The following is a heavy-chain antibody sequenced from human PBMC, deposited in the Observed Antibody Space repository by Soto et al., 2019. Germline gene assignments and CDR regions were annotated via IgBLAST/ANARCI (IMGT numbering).Heavy chain of an antibody. D-gene: IGHD1-26*01. CDR3: ARHGPGGSYSDY. V-gene: IGHV4-39*01. CDR1: GGSISSSSYY. J-gene: IGHJ4*02. CDR2: IYYSGST. Sequence: QLQLQESGPGLVKPSETLSLTCTVSGGSISSSSYYWGWIRQPPVKGLEWIGSIYYSGSTYYNPSLKSRVTISVDTSKNQFSLKLSSVTAADTAVYYCARHGPGGSYSDYWGQGTLVTVSS.